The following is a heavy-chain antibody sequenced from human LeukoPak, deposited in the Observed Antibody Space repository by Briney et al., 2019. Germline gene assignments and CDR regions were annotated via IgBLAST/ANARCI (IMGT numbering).Heavy chain of an antibody. Sequence: GGSLRLSCAASGFSFSSYAMSWVRQAPGKGLEWVSAIGSGGATYYADSVKGRFTVSRDNSKNALYLQMNSLRGEDTAIYYCGIRESGAYYVFWGQGTLVTVSS. CDR3: GIRESGAYYVF. V-gene: IGHV3-23*01. J-gene: IGHJ4*02. CDR1: GFSFSSYA. CDR2: IGSGGAT. D-gene: IGHD3-22*01.